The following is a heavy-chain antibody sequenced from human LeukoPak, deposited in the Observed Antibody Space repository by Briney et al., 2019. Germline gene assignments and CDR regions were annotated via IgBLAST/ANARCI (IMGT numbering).Heavy chain of an antibody. CDR3: VKDPMTTMTSHFGY. CDR2: ISSNGGST. D-gene: IGHD4-17*01. V-gene: IGHV3-64D*06. CDR1: GFTFSSYA. J-gene: IGHJ4*02. Sequence: GGSLRLSCLASGFTFSSYAMEWVRQVPGKGLEYVSGISSNGGSTYYADSVKGRFTISRDNSKNTLYLQMSSLRAEDTAVYYCVKDPMTTMTSHFGYWGQGTLVTVSS.